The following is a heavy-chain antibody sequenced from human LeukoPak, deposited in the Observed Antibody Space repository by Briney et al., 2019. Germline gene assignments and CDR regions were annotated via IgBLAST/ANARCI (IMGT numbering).Heavy chain of an antibody. V-gene: IGHV4-59*01. CDR3: ASESSGSYYNYFEY. CDR2: VYYRGTT. Sequence: SETLSLTCTLPGGSISIATWSCSRHPPRKGQEWSGYVYYRGTTNYSPCLKSRVTMSVDTTKNQLSLKLSSVPAEDTAVYYCASESSGSYYNYFEYWGQGTLVTVSS. D-gene: IGHD3-22*01. CDR1: GGSISIAT. J-gene: IGHJ4*02.